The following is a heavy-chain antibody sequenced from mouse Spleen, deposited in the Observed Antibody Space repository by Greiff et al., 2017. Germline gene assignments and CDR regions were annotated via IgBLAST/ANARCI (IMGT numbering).Heavy chain of an antibody. J-gene: IGHJ2*01. CDR1: GFNINDYY. Sequence: VQLKQSGAELVRSGASVKLSCTASGFNINDYYMHWVKQRPEQGLEWIGWIDPENGDTEYAPKFQGKATMTADTSSNTAYLQLSSLTSEDTAVYYCHYYGSSYYFDYWGQGTTLTVSS. CDR3: HYYGSSYYFDY. D-gene: IGHD1-1*01. CDR2: IDPENGDT. V-gene: IGHV14-4*02.